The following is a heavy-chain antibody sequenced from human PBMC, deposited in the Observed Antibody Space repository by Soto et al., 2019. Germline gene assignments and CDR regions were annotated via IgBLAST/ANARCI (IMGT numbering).Heavy chain of an antibody. D-gene: IGHD3-16*02. CDR3: AKASTYEYVWGSFRYYFDH. Sequence: GGSLRLSCAASGFSFNIYAMSWVRQAPGKGLEWVSGISGSGDRTHYVDSVKGRFTISRDNVKDTLYLQMNSLRAEDTALYYCAKASTYEYVWGSFRYYFDHWGQGALVTVSS. J-gene: IGHJ4*02. V-gene: IGHV3-23*01. CDR1: GFSFNIYA. CDR2: ISGSGDRT.